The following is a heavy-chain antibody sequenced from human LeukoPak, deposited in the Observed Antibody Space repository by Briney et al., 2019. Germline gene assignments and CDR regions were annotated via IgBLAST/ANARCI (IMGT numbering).Heavy chain of an antibody. CDR2: INPSGGNT. V-gene: IGHV1-46*01. CDR3: ARALPHRRLMDTTMNQHWFDP. J-gene: IGHJ5*02. D-gene: IGHD5-18*01. CDR1: GYTFTSYY. Sequence: GASVKVSCMASGYTFTSYYMHWVRQAPGQGLEWMGIINPSGGNTNYAQKFQGRVTMTRDMSTSTVYMDLSSLRSEDTAMYYCARALPHRRLMDTTMNQHWFDPWGQGTLVTVSS.